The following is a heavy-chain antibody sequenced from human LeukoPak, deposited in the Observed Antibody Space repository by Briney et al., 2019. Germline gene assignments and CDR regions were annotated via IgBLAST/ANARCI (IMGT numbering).Heavy chain of an antibody. J-gene: IGHJ4*02. CDR1: GGSISSGSYY. V-gene: IGHV4-61*02. Sequence: PSETLSLTCTVSGGSISSGSYYWSWIRQPAGKGLEWIGRIYTSGSTNYNPSLKSRVTISVDTSKNQFSLKLSSVTAADTAVYYYARLPISHRYGSGSYPGWGQGTLVTVSS. CDR2: IYTSGST. CDR3: ARLPISHRYGSGSYPG. D-gene: IGHD3-10*01.